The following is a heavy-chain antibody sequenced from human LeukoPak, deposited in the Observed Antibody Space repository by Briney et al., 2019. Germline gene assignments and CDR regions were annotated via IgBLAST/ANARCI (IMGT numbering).Heavy chain of an antibody. J-gene: IGHJ6*02. D-gene: IGHD3-10*01. Sequence: EASVKVSCKTSGYSFNSHHVHWVRRAPGQGLEWMGINFFHDGTTSNTQKFPGRLTMTRDTSTSTVYMELSSLRSEDTAVYYCARDSGNYHYDMDVWGQGTTVIVSS. CDR2: NFFHDGTT. CDR1: GYSFNSHH. V-gene: IGHV1-46*02. CDR3: ARDSGNYHYDMDV.